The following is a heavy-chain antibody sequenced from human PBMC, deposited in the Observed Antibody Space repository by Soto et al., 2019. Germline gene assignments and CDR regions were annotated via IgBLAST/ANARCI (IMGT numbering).Heavy chain of an antibody. CDR2: ISYDGSNK. D-gene: IGHD3-22*01. V-gene: IGHV3-30*18. J-gene: IGHJ4*02. CDR1: GFTFSSYG. Sequence: QVQLVESGGGVVQPGRSLRLSCAASGFTFSSYGMHWVRQAPGKGLEWVAVISYDGSNKYYADSVKGRFTISRDNSKNTLYLQMNSLRAEDTAVYYCAKGTDYYYSSGYYFYYWVQGTLVTVSS. CDR3: AKGTDYYYSSGYYFYY.